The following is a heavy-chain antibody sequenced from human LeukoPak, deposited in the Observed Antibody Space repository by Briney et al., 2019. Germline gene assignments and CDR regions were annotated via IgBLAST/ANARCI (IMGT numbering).Heavy chain of an antibody. CDR3: ARVVRDSSGYEGY. D-gene: IGHD3-22*01. Sequence: PSETLSLTCAVYGGSFSGYYWSWIRQPPGKGLEWIGEINHSGSTNYNPSLKSRVTISVDTSKNQFSLKLSSVTAADTAVYYCARVVRDSSGYEGYWGQGTLVTVSS. V-gene: IGHV4-34*01. CDR2: INHSGST. J-gene: IGHJ4*02. CDR1: GGSFSGYY.